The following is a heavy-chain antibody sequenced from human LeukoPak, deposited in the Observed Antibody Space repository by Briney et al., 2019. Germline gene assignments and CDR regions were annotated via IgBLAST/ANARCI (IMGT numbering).Heavy chain of an antibody. V-gene: IGHV3-23*01. J-gene: IGHJ6*02. D-gene: IGHD2-21*01. CDR2: ITTSGST. CDR3: AKAAVWNYYYGLDV. CDR1: GLTESHHVNNA. Sequence: GWSLRLSCAASGLTESHHVNNAMSWVRHAPGKGLEWVSGITTSGSTYYADSVKGRFTISRENSNNTLYLHMDSLRAEDTAVYYCAKAAVWNYYYGLDVWDQGTTVTVSS.